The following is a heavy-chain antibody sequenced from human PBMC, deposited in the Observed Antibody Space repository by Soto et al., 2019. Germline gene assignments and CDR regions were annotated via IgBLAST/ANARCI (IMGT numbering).Heavy chain of an antibody. CDR2: ISGSGGST. V-gene: IGHV3-23*01. D-gene: IGHD2-15*01. CDR1: GFTFSTYA. Sequence: EVQLLESGGGLVQPGGSLRLSCAASGFTFSTYAMSWVRQSPGKGLEWVSAISGSGGSTYYADSVKGRFTISRDNSKNTLYLQINSLRAEDTAVYYCTTGAASNVVVIAATPFDYWGQGTLVTVSA. J-gene: IGHJ4*02. CDR3: TTGAASNVVVIAATPFDY.